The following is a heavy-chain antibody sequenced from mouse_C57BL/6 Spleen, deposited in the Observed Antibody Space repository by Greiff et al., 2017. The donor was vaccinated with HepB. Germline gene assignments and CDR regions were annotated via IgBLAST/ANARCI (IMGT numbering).Heavy chain of an antibody. J-gene: IGHJ2*01. CDR3: ARSPVLLRLYYFDY. CDR1: GYTFTDYY. D-gene: IGHD1-1*01. Sequence: EVQLQQSGPELVKPGASVKISCKASGYTFTDYYMNWVKQSHGKSLEWIGDINPNNGGTSYNQKFKGKATLTVDKSTSTAYMELRSLTSEDSAVYYCARSPVLLRLYYFDYWGQCTTLTVSS. CDR2: INPNNGGT. V-gene: IGHV1-26*01.